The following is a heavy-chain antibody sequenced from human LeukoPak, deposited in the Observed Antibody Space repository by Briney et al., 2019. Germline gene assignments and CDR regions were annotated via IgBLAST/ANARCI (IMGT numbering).Heavy chain of an antibody. CDR2: INSDGSST. CDR1: GFTFSSYA. CDR3: ATSRTFDY. D-gene: IGHD1-1*01. Sequence: GGSLRLSCAASGFTFSSYAMSWVRQAPGKGLEWVSRINSDGSSTSYADSVMGRFTISRDNTKNTLYLQMNSLRAEDTAMYYCATSRTFDYWGQGTLVTVSS. J-gene: IGHJ4*02. V-gene: IGHV3-74*01.